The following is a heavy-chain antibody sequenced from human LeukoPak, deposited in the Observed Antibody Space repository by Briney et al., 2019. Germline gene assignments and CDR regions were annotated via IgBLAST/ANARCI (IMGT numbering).Heavy chain of an antibody. CDR2: IKQDGSEK. CDR3: ARAIRSSYYDFWSGIGY. V-gene: IGHV3-7*05. J-gene: IGHJ4*02. D-gene: IGHD3-3*01. CDR1: GFTFSSYA. Sequence: GGSLRLSCAASGFTFSSYAMHWVRQAPGKGLEWVANIKQDGSEKYYVDSVKGRFTISRDNAKNSLYLQMNSLRAEDTAVYYCARAIRSSYYDFWSGIGYWGQGTLVTVSS.